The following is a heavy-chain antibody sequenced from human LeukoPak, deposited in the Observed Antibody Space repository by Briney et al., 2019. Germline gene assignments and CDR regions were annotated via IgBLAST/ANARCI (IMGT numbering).Heavy chain of an antibody. D-gene: IGHD1-1*01. CDR1: GFTFSSYA. CDR2: ISYDGSNI. Sequence: GRSLRLSCAASGFTFSSYAMRWVRQAPGKGLEWVAVISYDGSNIYYADSVKGRFTISRDNSKNTLYLQMNSLRAEDTAVYYCAILPGTDFDYWGQGTLVTVSS. CDR3: AILPGTDFDY. V-gene: IGHV3-30-3*01. J-gene: IGHJ4*02.